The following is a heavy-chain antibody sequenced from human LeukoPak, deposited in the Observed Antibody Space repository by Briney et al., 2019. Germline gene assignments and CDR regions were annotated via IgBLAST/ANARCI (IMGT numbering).Heavy chain of an antibody. J-gene: IGHJ4*02. CDR2: ISSDGSDK. Sequence: GRSLRLSCAASRFTFSNYGMNWGRQAPGKGLEWVAVISSDGSDKYYADSVEGRFTISRDNSKNTLYLQMNSLRAEDTGVYYCATLIAPAGGYWGQGTLVTVSS. CDR1: RFTFSNYG. V-gene: IGHV3-30*03. D-gene: IGHD6-13*01. CDR3: ATLIAPAGGY.